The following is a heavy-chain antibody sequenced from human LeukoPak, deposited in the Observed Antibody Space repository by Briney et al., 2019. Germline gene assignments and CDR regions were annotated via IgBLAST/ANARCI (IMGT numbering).Heavy chain of an antibody. CDR3: ARVKTTGSCYDY. CDR2: ISSSSSTI. J-gene: IGHJ4*02. CDR1: GFTFSSYS. V-gene: IGHV3-48*01. D-gene: IGHD2-15*01. Sequence: GGPQRLSCAASGFTFSSYSMNWVRQAPGKGLEWVSYISSSSSTIYYADSVKGRFAISRDNAKNSLYLQMNSLRAEDTAVYYCARVKTTGSCYDYWGQGTLVTVSS.